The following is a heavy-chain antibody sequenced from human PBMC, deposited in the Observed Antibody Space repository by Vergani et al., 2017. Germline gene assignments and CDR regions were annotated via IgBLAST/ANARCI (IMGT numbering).Heavy chain of an antibody. CDR2: IDPSDSYT. Sequence: EVQLVQSGAEVKKPGESLRISCKGSGYSFTSYWISWVRQMPGKGLEWMGRIDPSDSYTNYSPSFQGHVTISADKSISTAYLQWSSLKASDTAMYYCAGQGYCSGGSCYRQFDYWGQGTLVTVSS. CDR1: GYSFTSYW. D-gene: IGHD2-15*01. V-gene: IGHV5-10-1*03. J-gene: IGHJ4*02. CDR3: AGQGYCSGGSCYRQFDY.